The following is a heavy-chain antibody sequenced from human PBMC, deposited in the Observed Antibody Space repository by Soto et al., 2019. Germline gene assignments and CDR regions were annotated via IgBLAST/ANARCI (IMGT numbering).Heavy chain of an antibody. D-gene: IGHD6-19*01. CDR1: GYTFTSYG. V-gene: IGHV1-18*01. CDR2: ISAYNSNK. J-gene: IGHJ4*02. Sequence: ASVKVSCKASGYTFTSYGIGWVRQAPGQGLEWMGWISAYNSNKNYAQKIQGRVTITTDTSTRTAYKKIRSLRNDDTAVYYCARGPSGWYLYWGQGTLVTVSS. CDR3: ARGPSGWYLY.